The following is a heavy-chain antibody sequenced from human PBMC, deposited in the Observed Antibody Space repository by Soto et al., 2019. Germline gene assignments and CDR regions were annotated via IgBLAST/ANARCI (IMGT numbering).Heavy chain of an antibody. J-gene: IGHJ5*02. D-gene: IGHD6-6*01. V-gene: IGHV4-59*08. Sequence: SETLSLTCTVSGGSISSYYWSWIRQPPGKGLEWIGYIYYSGSTNYNPSLKSRVTISVDTSKNQFSLKLSSVTAADTAVYYCARQAAFGIAALRGQYGWFDPWGQGTLVTVSS. CDR2: IYYSGST. CDR3: ARQAAFGIAALRGQYGWFDP. CDR1: GGSISSYY.